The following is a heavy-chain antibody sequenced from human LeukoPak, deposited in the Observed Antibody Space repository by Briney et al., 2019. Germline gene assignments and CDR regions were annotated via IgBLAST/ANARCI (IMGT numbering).Heavy chain of an antibody. CDR1: GASITTSY. J-gene: IGHJ4*02. CDR2: IYYSGGT. D-gene: IGHD4-17*01. CDR3: ARGPVTTGYFAY. V-gene: IGHV4-59*01. Sequence: SETLSLTCTVSGASITTSYWSWIRQPPGKGLEWIRYIYYSGGTNYNPSLKSRVTISVDTSKNQFSLKLSSVTAADTAVYFCARGPVTTGYFAYWGQGTLVTVPS.